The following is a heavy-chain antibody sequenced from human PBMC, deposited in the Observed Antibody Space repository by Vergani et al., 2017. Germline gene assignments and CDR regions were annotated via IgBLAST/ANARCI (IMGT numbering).Heavy chain of an antibody. CDR2: ISAYNGNT. Sequence: QVQLVQSGAEVKKPGSSVKVSCKASGYTFASYGFSWVRQAPGQGLEWMGWISAYNGNTNYPQKLQGRVTLTTETSTSTAYMELKSLRSDDTAVYYCARVAGSPFDYWGQGTLVTVSS. CDR1: GYTFASYG. V-gene: IGHV1-18*01. CDR3: ARVAGSPFDY. J-gene: IGHJ4*02. D-gene: IGHD6-19*01.